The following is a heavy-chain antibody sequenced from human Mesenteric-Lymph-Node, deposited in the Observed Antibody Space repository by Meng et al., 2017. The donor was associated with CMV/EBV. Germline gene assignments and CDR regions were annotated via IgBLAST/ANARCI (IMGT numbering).Heavy chain of an antibody. CDR3: VKDKEETAMISNGMDV. V-gene: IGHV3-7*03. CDR2: IKQDGSEK. Sequence: GESLKISCAASGFTFSSYWMSWVRQAPGKGLEWVANIKQDGSEKYYVDSVKGRFTISRDNRKNSVYLQMNGLRAEETDEYYCVKDKEETAMISNGMDVWGQGTTVTVSS. CDR1: GFTFSSYW. D-gene: IGHD2-8*01. J-gene: IGHJ6*02.